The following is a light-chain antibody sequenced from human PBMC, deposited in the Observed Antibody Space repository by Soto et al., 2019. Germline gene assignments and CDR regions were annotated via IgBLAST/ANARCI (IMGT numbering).Light chain of an antibody. CDR1: SSDVGDYNS. CDR3: CSYAGSNIGV. Sequence: QSALTQPPSASGSPGRSVTISCSGTSSDVGDYNSVSWYQQHLGKAPKLMIYEVSKRPSGVPDRFSGSKSGNAASLTVSGLQAEDEADYYCCSYAGSNIGVFGGGTKLTVL. CDR2: EVS. J-gene: IGLJ3*02. V-gene: IGLV2-8*01.